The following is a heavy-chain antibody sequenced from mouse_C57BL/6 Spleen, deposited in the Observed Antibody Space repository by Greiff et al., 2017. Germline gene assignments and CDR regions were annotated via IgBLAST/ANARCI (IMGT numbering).Heavy chain of an antibody. D-gene: IGHD2-10*02. CDR1: GYTFTSYW. J-gene: IGHJ2*01. CDR3: ARYGNQRAFDY. Sequence: QVQLQQPGTELVKPGASVKLSCKASGYTFTSYWMPWVKQRPGQGLEWIGNINPSNGCTNYNEKFKSKATLTVDKSSSTAYMQLSSLTAEDSAVXYCARYGNQRAFDYWGQGTTLTVSS. CDR2: INPSNGCT. V-gene: IGHV1-53*01.